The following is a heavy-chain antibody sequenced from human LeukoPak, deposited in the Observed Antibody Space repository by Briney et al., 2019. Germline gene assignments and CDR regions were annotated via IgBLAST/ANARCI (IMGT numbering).Heavy chain of an antibody. J-gene: IGHJ4*02. V-gene: IGHV1-8*01. CDR2: MNPNSGNT. CDR3: TRGSSGRRDN. Sequence: GASVKASCKASGYTFTSCDINWVRQATGQGLEWMGWMNPNSGNTGYGQSFQGRIIMTRDISIGTAYMELSNLTSEDTAIYYCTRGSSGRRDNWGQGTLVTVSA. D-gene: IGHD6-19*01. CDR1: GYTFTSCD.